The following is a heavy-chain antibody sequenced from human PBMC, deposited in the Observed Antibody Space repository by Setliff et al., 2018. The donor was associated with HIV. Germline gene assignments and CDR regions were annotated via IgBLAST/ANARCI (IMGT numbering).Heavy chain of an antibody. J-gene: IGHJ3*02. CDR3: ARGQGCGGGCHYAFEM. V-gene: IGHV4-39*01. D-gene: IGHD2-21*02. CDR1: GGSISNSDFY. Sequence: SETLSLTCTVSGGSISNSDFYWGWIRQSPGKGLEWIGSIYYRGATYYNPSLKSRVTISVDASKNQFSLNLNSVTAADTAVYYCARGQGCGGGCHYAFEMWGQGTMVTVSS. CDR2: IYYRGAT.